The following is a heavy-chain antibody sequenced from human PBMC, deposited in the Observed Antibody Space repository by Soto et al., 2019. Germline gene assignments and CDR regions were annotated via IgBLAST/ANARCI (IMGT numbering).Heavy chain of an antibody. J-gene: IGHJ4*02. CDR3: VRDDVGLVTDH. D-gene: IGHD2-15*01. Sequence: EVKLVESGGGLVQPGGSLRLSCAASGFTFSSHWMHWVRQVSGQGLVWVSHINGDGSTTTYADSVKGRFTISRDDAKHTLYLPMNSLRAEDTAVYYCVRDDVGLVTDHWGPGTLVIFAS. CDR1: GFTFSSHW. CDR2: INGDGSTT. V-gene: IGHV3-74*01.